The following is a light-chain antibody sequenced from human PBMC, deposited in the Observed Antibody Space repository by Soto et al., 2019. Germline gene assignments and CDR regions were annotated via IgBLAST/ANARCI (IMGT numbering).Light chain of an antibody. Sequence: QSALTQPPSASGSPGQSVTISCTGTSSDVGSYNYVSWYQQHPGKAPKLMIYGVTKRPSGVPDRFSGSKSGNTASLTVSGLQTEDEADYYCSSYAGSNVIFGGGTKLTVL. CDR2: GVT. CDR3: SSYAGSNVI. V-gene: IGLV2-8*01. CDR1: SSDVGSYNY. J-gene: IGLJ2*01.